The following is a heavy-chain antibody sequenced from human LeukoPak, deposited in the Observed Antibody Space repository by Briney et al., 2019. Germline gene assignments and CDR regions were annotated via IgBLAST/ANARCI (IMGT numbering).Heavy chain of an antibody. Sequence: PGGSLRLSCAASGFSFSRYWMHWVRHAPGKGLMWVSRISPDGSTTLYADSVKGRFTISRDNAKNTWYLQMNSLRADDTAVYYCARDSSSWEYWGQGTLVTVSS. CDR1: GFSFSRYW. J-gene: IGHJ4*02. D-gene: IGHD6-13*01. CDR2: ISPDGSTT. V-gene: IGHV3-74*03. CDR3: ARDSSSWEY.